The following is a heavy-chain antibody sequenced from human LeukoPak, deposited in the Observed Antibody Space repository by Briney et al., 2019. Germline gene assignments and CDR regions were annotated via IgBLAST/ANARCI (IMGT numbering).Heavy chain of an antibody. V-gene: IGHV1-69*13. CDR2: IISIFGTA. CDR3: ARDLNHYYDSSGYPNDAFDI. Sequence: ASVKVSCKASGGTFSSYAISWVRQAPGQGLEWMGGIISIFGTANYAQKFQGRVTITADESTSTAYMELSSLRSEDTAVYYCARDLNHYYDSSGYPNDAFDIWGQGTMVTVSS. D-gene: IGHD3-22*01. J-gene: IGHJ3*02. CDR1: GGTFSSYA.